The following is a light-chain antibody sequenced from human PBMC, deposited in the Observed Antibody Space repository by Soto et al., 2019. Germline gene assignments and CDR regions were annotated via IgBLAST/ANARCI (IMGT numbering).Light chain of an antibody. V-gene: IGKV1-5*03. CDR1: QSISSW. Sequence: DIPMTQSPSTLSASVGDRVTITCRASQSISSWLAWYQQKPGKAPKLLIYKASTLESGVPSKISGSGSGTEFTLTISSLQPDDFATYYCQQYSSYSYTFGQGTKLEIK. CDR2: KAS. CDR3: QQYSSYSYT. J-gene: IGKJ2*01.